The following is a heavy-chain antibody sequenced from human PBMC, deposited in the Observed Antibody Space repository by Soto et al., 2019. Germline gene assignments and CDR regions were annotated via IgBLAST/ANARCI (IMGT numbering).Heavy chain of an antibody. CDR3: ARDKDIVVVPAAPGGWFDP. V-gene: IGHV3-21*01. CDR1: GFTFSSYS. D-gene: IGHD2-2*01. CDR2: ISSSSSYI. Sequence: EVQLVESGGGLVKPGGSLRLSCAASGFTFSSYSMNWVRQAPGKGLEWVSSISSSSSYIYYADLVKGRFTISRDNAKNSLYLQMNSLRAEDPAVYYCARDKDIVVVPAAPGGWFDPWGQGTLVTVSS. J-gene: IGHJ5*02.